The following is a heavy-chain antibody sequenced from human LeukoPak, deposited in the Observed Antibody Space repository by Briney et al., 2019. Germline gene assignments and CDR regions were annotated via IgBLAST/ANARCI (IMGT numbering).Heavy chain of an antibody. J-gene: IGHJ4*02. Sequence: PSETLSLTCTVPGGSISGYYWSWIRQPPGKGLEWIAYIHYSGVTSYNPSLKSRVTISVDTSENQFSLKLSSVTAADTAVYYCARTIPQGSGDYWGQGTLVTVSS. CDR1: GGSISGYY. CDR3: ARTIPQGSGDY. D-gene: IGHD3-10*01. V-gene: IGHV4-59*01. CDR2: IHYSGVT.